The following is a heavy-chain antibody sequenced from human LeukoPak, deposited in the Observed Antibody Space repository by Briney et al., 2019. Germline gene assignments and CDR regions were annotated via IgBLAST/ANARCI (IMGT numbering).Heavy chain of an antibody. V-gene: IGHV1-69*05. CDR2: IIPIFGTA. J-gene: IGHJ4*02. D-gene: IGHD5-18*01. CDR3: ARQGYSYGYDY. CDR1: GYTFTGYY. Sequence: SVKVSCKASGYTFTGYYMHWVRQAPGQGLEWMGGIIPIFGTANYAQKFQGRVTITTDESTSTAYMELSSLRSEDTAVYYCARQGYSYGYDYWGQGTLVTVSS.